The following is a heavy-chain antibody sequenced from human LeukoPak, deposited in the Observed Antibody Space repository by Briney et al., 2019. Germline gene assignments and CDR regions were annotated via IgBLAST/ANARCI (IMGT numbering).Heavy chain of an antibody. CDR1: GFTFSSYA. CDR2: ISGSGGST. CDR3: AKEKYSSGWYGDY. V-gene: IGHV3-23*01. J-gene: IGHJ4*02. D-gene: IGHD6-19*01. Sequence: GGSLRLSCAASGFTFSSYAMSWVRQAPGKGLEWVSAISGSGGSTYYADSVKGRFTISRGNSKNTLCLQMDSLRAEDTAVYYCAKEKYSSGWYGDYWGQGTLVTVSS.